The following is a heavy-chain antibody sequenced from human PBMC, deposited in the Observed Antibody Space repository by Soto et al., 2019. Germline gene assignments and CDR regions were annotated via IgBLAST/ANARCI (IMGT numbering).Heavy chain of an antibody. D-gene: IGHD6-25*01. J-gene: IGHJ6*02. CDR2: IFHTGST. V-gene: IGHV4-38-2*01. Sequence: NPSETLSLTCAVSCYSISSGHSWGWIRQPPGKGLEWIGSIFHTGSTYYNPSLKSRVTLSVDTSKNQFSLKLSSVTTADTAVYFCATLPRLDGMDVWGQGTTVTVSS. CDR1: CYSISSGHS. CDR3: ATLPRLDGMDV.